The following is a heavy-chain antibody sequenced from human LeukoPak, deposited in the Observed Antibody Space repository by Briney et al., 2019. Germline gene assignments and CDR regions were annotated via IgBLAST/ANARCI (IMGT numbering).Heavy chain of an antibody. V-gene: IGHV3-23*01. CDR2: ISGSGGST. D-gene: IGHD5-18*01. CDR3: ARAYSYGLYYFDY. Sequence: GGSLRLSCVASGFTFSTYGMSWVRQAPGKGLEWVSAISGSGGSTYYADSVKGRFTISRDNSKNTLYLQMNSLRAEDTAVYYCARAYSYGLYYFDYWGQGTLVTVSS. CDR1: GFTFSTYG. J-gene: IGHJ4*02.